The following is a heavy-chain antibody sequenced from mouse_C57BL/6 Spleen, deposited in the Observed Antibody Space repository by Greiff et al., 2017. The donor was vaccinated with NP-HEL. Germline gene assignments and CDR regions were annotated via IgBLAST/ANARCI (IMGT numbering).Heavy chain of an antibody. V-gene: IGHV1-52*01. CDR1: GYTFTSYW. CDR3: APGPRGYFDY. CDR2: IDPSDSET. Sequence: QVQLQQSGAELVRPGSSVKLSCKASGYTFTSYWMHWVKQRPIQGLEWIGNIDPSDSETHYNQKFKDKATLTVDKSSSTAYMQLSSLTSEDSAVYYCAPGPRGYFDYWGQGTTLTVSS. D-gene: IGHD3-1*01. J-gene: IGHJ2*01.